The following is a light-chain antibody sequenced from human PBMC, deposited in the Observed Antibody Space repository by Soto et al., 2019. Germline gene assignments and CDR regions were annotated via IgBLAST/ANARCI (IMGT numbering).Light chain of an antibody. J-gene: IGKJ1*01. CDR3: HYYDKWPPGT. Sequence: EIVMTQSPATLSVCPGERATLSCRASQTVYSNLAWYQQKPGQAPRLLIYGGSTRATGIPARFSGSKSGTEFTLTISSLQPEDFAVYYCHYYDKWPPGTFGQGTKVDIK. V-gene: IGKV3-15*01. CDR1: QTVYSN. CDR2: GGS.